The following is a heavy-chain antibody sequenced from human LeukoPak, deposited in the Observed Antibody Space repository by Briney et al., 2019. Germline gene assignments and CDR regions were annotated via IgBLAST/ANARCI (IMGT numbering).Heavy chain of an antibody. J-gene: IGHJ3*02. V-gene: IGHV4-59*01. Sequence: PSETLSLTCTVSGGSISSYYWSWIRQPPGKGLEWIGYIYYSGSTNYNPSLKSRVTISVDTSKNQFSLKPSSVTAADTAVYYCARAERITIFGVVIIKVEAFDIWGQGTMVTVSS. CDR3: ARAERITIFGVVIIKVEAFDI. CDR2: IYYSGST. CDR1: GGSISSYY. D-gene: IGHD3-3*01.